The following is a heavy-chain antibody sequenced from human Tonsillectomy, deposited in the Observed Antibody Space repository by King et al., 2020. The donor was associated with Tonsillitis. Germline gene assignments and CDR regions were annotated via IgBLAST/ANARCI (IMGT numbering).Heavy chain of an antibody. CDR3: ARELGFLDWLLSTNPYFDY. V-gene: IGHV4-4*07. D-gene: IGHD3-3*01. CDR1: GGSISSYY. Sequence: QLQESGPGLVKPSETLSLTCTVSGGSISSYYWSWIRQPAGKGLEWIGRIYTSGSTNYNPSLKSRVTMSVDTSKNQFSLKLSSVTAADTAVYYCARELGFLDWLLSTNPYFDYWGQGTLVTVSS. CDR2: IYTSGST. J-gene: IGHJ4*02.